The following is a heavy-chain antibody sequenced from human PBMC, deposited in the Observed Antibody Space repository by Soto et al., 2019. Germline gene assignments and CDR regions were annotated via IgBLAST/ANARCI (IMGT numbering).Heavy chain of an antibody. CDR3: ARDCSGGSCYWDTFDI. V-gene: IGHV3-7*01. Sequence: GVSLRLSCAASGFTFSSYWMSWVRQAPGKGLEWVANIKQDGSEKYYVDSVKGRFTISRDNAKNSLYLQMNSLRAEDTAVYYCARDCSGGSCYWDTFDIWGQGTMVTVSS. CDR2: IKQDGSEK. D-gene: IGHD2-15*01. J-gene: IGHJ3*02. CDR1: GFTFSSYW.